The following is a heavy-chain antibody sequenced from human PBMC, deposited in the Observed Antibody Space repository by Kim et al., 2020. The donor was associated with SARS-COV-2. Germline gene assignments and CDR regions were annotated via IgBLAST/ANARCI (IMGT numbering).Heavy chain of an antibody. D-gene: IGHD6-19*01. Sequence: SVKGRFTISRDNAKNSLYLQMNSLRAEDTALYYCAKDIDTVAGLPDAFDIWGQGTMVTVSS. CDR3: AKDIDTVAGLPDAFDI. J-gene: IGHJ3*02. V-gene: IGHV3-9*01.